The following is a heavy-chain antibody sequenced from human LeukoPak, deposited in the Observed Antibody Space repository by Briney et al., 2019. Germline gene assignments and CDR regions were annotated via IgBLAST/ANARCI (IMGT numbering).Heavy chain of an antibody. CDR1: GFTFTSYD. J-gene: IGHJ4*02. Sequence: PGGSLRLSCAASGFTFTSYDMSWVRQAPGKGLEWVSGISGSGGSTYYADSVKGRFTISRDNSKNTLYLQMNSLRDEDTAVYYCAEDLYPLSSGYLFDYWGQGTLVTVSS. V-gene: IGHV3-23*01. CDR2: ISGSGGST. D-gene: IGHD3-22*01. CDR3: AEDLYPLSSGYLFDY.